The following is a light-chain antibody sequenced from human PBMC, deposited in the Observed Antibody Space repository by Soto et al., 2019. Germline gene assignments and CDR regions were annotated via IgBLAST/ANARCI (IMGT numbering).Light chain of an antibody. Sequence: IVMTQSPATMSVSPGERVTIFCRASQSVSTAVAWYQQKSGQTPRLLIYRASSRAPGVPARFRGSGSATEFTLTISSLQTEDFAVYYCQQYMFGPQNYTFGQGTKLDI. CDR1: QSVSTA. V-gene: IGKV3-15*01. CDR2: RAS. J-gene: IGKJ2*01. CDR3: QQYMFGPQNYT.